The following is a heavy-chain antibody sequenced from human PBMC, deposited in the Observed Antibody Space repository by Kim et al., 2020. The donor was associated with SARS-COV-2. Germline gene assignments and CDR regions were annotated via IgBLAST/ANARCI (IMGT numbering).Heavy chain of an antibody. J-gene: IGHJ6*02. CDR3: AREVGICSSTSCPPDYYYYYGMDV. CDR1: GGTFSSYA. CDR2: IIPIFGTA. Sequence: SVKVSCKASGGTFSSYAISWVRQAPGQGLEWMGGIIPIFGTANYAQKFQGRVTITADESTSTAYMELSSLRSEDTAVYYCAREVGICSSTSCPPDYYYYYGMDVWGQGTTVTVSS. D-gene: IGHD2-2*01. V-gene: IGHV1-69*13.